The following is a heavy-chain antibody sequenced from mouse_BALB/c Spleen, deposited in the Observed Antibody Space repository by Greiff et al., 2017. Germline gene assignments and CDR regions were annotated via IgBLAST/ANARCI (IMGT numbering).Heavy chain of an antibody. D-gene: IGHD1-1*01. Sequence: VQLQQSGAELARPGASVKMSCKASGYTFTSYTMHWVKQRPGQGLEWIGYINPSSGYTNYNQKFKDKATLTADKSSSTAYMQLSSLTSEDSAVYYCASVYYGSSSSWYFDVWGAGTTVTVSS. CDR1: GYTFTSYT. CDR3: ASVYYGSSSSWYFDV. CDR2: INPSSGYT. V-gene: IGHV1-4*01. J-gene: IGHJ1*01.